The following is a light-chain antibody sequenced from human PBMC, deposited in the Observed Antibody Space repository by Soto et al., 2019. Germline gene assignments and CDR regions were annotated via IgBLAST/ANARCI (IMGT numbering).Light chain of an antibody. CDR3: TSYTITSPYV. CDR1: SSDIGRYNF. V-gene: IGLV2-14*01. J-gene: IGLJ1*01. Sequence: QSVLTQLASMSWSPGQSITISCTGTSSDIGRYNFVSWYQHHPGKAPKLIIYEATKRPSGVSYRFSGSKSGNTASLTISGLQAEDEADYYCTSYTITSPYVFGAGTKVTV. CDR2: EAT.